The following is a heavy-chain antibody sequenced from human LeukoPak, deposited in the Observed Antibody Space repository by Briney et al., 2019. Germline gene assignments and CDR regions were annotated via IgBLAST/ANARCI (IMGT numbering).Heavy chain of an antibody. V-gene: IGHV3-21*01. J-gene: IGHJ4*02. CDR1: GFTFSSYE. Sequence: GGSLRLSCVASGFTFSSYEMNWVRQAPGKGLEWVSSISSSSSYIYYADSVKGRFTISRDNAKNSLYLQMNSLRAEDTAVYYCARGSYSGSYELGYWGQGTLVTVSS. CDR2: ISSSSSYI. CDR3: ARGSYSGSYELGY. D-gene: IGHD1-26*01.